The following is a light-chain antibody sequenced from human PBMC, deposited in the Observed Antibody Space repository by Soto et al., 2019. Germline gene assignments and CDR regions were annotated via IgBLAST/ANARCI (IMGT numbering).Light chain of an antibody. J-gene: IGKJ1*01. CDR1: RSISNY. CDR3: QQSYSVPR. CDR2: AAC. Sequence: DIQMTQSPSSLSASVGDRVTITCRASRSISNYLNWYQQKSGKVPRLLIYAACSLQPEVPSRFSGTGTGTAFTLTITSLQPDDSATYYCQQSYSVPRFGPGTRVDLK. V-gene: IGKV1-39*01.